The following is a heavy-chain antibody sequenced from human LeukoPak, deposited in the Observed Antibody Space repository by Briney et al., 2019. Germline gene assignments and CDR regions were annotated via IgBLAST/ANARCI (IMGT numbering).Heavy chain of an antibody. J-gene: IGHJ4*02. CDR2: ISISGSTI. CDR1: GFTFSNYE. Sequence: PGGSLRLSCAASGFTFSNYEMNWVRQAPGKGLEWVSYISISGSTIYYADSVKGRFTISRDNAKNSLYLQMNSLRAEDTAVYYCAKDPSPPFDYWGQGTLVTVSS. V-gene: IGHV3-48*03. CDR3: AKDPSPPFDY.